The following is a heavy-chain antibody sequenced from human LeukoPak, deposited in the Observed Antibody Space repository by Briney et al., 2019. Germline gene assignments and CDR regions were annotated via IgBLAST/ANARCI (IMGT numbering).Heavy chain of an antibody. Sequence: GGSLRLSCAASGFTFSSYGMHWVRQAPGKGLEWISYIGSSGGSINYADSVKGRFTISRDNAKNSLSLQMNSLRAEDTAVYYCVRGRTSGSSWPFDYWGQGTLVTVSS. CDR1: GFTFSSYG. CDR3: VRGRTSGSSWPFDY. D-gene: IGHD6-13*01. CDR2: IGSSGGSI. V-gene: IGHV3-48*04. J-gene: IGHJ4*02.